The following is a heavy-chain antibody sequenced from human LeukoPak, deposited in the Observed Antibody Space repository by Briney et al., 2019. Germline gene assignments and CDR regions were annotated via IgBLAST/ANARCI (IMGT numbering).Heavy chain of an antibody. V-gene: IGHV3-7*03. CDR3: AKNRGANYYNYYMDV. J-gene: IGHJ6*03. Sequence: GGSLRLSCAASGFSFSNYWMSWVRQAPGKGLEWVANIKPDGSEKYYVDSVKGRFTISRDNAKNSLYLQMSSLRVEDTAVYFCAKNRGANYYNYYMDVWGKGTTVTVSS. CDR1: GFSFSNYW. D-gene: IGHD4/OR15-4a*01. CDR2: IKPDGSEK.